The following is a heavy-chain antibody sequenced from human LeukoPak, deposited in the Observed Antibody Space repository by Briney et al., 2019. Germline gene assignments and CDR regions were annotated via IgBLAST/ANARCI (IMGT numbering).Heavy chain of an antibody. V-gene: IGHV3-30*04. D-gene: IGHD5-18*01. CDR2: ISYDGSNK. Sequence: PGGSLRLSCAASGFTFSSYAMHWVRQAPGKGLEWVAVISYDGSNKYYADSVKGRFTISRDNSKNTLYLQMNSLRAEDTAVYYCAKDTAGLYWYFDLWGRGTLVTVSS. CDR3: AKDTAGLYWYFDL. CDR1: GFTFSSYA. J-gene: IGHJ2*01.